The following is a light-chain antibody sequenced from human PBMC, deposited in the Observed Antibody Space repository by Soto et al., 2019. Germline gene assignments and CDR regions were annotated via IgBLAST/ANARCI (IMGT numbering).Light chain of an antibody. V-gene: IGKV3-20*01. CDR1: QSISRTY. CDR3: QQYYASSWT. CDR2: AAS. Sequence: EIVLTQSPGTLSLSPGERATLSCRASQSISRTYLAWYRQKPGQAPRLLIYAASSRATGIPDRFSGSGSGTDFTLTISRLEPEDFAVYYCQQYYASSWTFCQGTRVEIK. J-gene: IGKJ1*01.